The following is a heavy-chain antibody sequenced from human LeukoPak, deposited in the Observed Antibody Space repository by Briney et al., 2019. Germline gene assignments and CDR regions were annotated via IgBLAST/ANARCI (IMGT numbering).Heavy chain of an antibody. Sequence: EGSLRLSCAASGFIFSNHGMHWVRQGPGKGLEWVAVIWYDGSKKYYADSAKGRFTISKDNSNNILYLQMDSLRAEDTAVYYCARDGGTFRLDLWGQGALVTVSS. D-gene: IGHD1-26*01. CDR3: ARDGGTFRLDL. V-gene: IGHV3-33*01. CDR2: IWYDGSKK. CDR1: GFIFSNHG. J-gene: IGHJ5*02.